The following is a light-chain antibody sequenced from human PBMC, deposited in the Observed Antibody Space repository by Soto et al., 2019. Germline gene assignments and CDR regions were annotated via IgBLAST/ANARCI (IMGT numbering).Light chain of an antibody. J-gene: IGKJ5*01. CDR1: QSLVYSDGNTY. V-gene: IGKV2-30*01. CDR3: MQGTHWPPT. Sequence: DVVLTESPLSLPVTLGQPASISCRSSQSLVYSDGNTYLNWIQQRPGQSPRRLISKVSNRDSGVPDRCTGSGSGTDFTLEISGVEADDIGVYYCMQGTHWPPTFGQGTRLDIK. CDR2: KVS.